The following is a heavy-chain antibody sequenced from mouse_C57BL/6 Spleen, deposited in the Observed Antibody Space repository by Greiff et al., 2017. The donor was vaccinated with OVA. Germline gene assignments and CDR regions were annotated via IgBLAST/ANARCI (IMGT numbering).Heavy chain of an antibody. V-gene: IGHV1-69*01. Sequence: VQLQQPGAELVMPGASVKLSCKASGYTFTSYWMHWVKQRPGQGLEWIGEIDPSDSYTNYNQKFKGKSTLTVDKSSSTAYMQLSSLTSEDSAVYYCSTQLGDYAMDYWGQGTSVTVSS. CDR3: STQLGDYAMDY. J-gene: IGHJ4*01. CDR2: IDPSDSYT. CDR1: GYTFTSYW. D-gene: IGHD3-3*01.